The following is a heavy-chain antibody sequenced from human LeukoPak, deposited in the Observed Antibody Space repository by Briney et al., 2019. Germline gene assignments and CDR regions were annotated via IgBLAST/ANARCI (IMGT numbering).Heavy chain of an antibody. CDR2: IYSSGNT. J-gene: IGHJ4*02. Sequence: SETLSLTRTLSGDSISSGGYCWNWLRERPGKGVEWIGYIYSSGNTFYNPSLKSRVTMSVDTSKNQFFLKLNSVTAADTAVYYCARMRVQPLPKGSGSYSPLDYWGQGTLVTVSS. CDR1: GDSISSGGYC. V-gene: IGHV4-61*08. CDR3: ARMRVQPLPKGSGSYSPLDY. D-gene: IGHD1-26*01.